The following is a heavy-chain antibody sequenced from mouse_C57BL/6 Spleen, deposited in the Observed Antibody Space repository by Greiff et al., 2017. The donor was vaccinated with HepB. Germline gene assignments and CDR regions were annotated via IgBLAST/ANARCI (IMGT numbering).Heavy chain of an antibody. Sequence: EVQGVESGGGLVKPGGSLKLSCAASGFTFSSYTMSWVRQTPEKRLEWVATISGGGGNTYYPDSVKGRFTISRDNAKNTLYLQMSSLRSEDTALYYCARGEYYGSSPVDYWGQGTTLTVSS. CDR2: ISGGGGNT. D-gene: IGHD1-1*01. CDR3: ARGEYYGSSPVDY. CDR1: GFTFSSYT. J-gene: IGHJ2*01. V-gene: IGHV5-9*01.